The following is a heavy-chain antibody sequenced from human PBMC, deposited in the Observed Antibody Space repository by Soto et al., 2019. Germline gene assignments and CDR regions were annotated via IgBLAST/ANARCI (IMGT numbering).Heavy chain of an antibody. CDR3: ARVFSDSSSFFDP. CDR1: GGSIGSGGYY. CDR2: IYYSGST. D-gene: IGHD6-13*01. J-gene: IGHJ5*02. Sequence: TLSLTCTVSGGSIGSGGYYWSWIRQHPGKGLEWIGYIYYSGSTYYNPSLKSRVTISVDTSKNQFSLKLSSVTAADTAVYYCARVFSDSSSFFDPWGQGTLVTVSS. V-gene: IGHV4-31*03.